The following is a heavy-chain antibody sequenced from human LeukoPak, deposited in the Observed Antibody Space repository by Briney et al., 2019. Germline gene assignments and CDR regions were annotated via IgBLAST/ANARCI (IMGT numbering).Heavy chain of an antibody. CDR2: IIPIFGTA. D-gene: IGHD6-6*01. CDR1: GYTFTSYD. J-gene: IGHJ3*02. Sequence: ASVKVSCKASGYTFTSYDINWVRQATGQGLEWMGGIIPIFGTANYAQKFQGRVTITADESTSTAYMELSSLRSEDTAVYYCARSSIAALNAFDIWGQGTMVTVSS. V-gene: IGHV1-69*13. CDR3: ARSSIAALNAFDI.